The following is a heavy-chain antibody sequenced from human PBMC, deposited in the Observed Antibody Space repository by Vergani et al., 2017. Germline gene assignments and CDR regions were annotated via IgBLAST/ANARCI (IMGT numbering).Heavy chain of an antibody. J-gene: IGHJ1*01. V-gene: IGHV3-30*03. CDR2: ISYEGTQK. Sequence: QVHLVESGGGVVQPGRSLRLSCVVSGFTSSYYGMHWVRQAPGKGLEWVAVISYEGTQKYYADSVKGRFTISRDNSKSTLYLQINSLRTEDTAVYYCATKSCGTPGCQIGYFREWGQGTLVTVSS. CDR1: GFTSSYYG. D-gene: IGHD1-1*01. CDR3: ATKSCGTPGCQIGYFRE.